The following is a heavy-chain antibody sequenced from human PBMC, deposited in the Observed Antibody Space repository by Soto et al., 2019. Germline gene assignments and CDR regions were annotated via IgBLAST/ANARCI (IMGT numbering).Heavy chain of an antibody. V-gene: IGHV4-28*01. CDR2: IYYSGTT. D-gene: IGHD1-26*01. J-gene: IGHJ4*02. CDR1: GYSISCSNW. Sequence: PSETLSVTCAVAGYSISCSNWWGWIRKPPGKGLEWIGYIYYSGTTYYNPSLKSRVTMSVDTSKNQFSLKLTSVTAVDTAVYYCARREIQGPIDYWGQGTLVTVSS. CDR3: ARREIQGPIDY.